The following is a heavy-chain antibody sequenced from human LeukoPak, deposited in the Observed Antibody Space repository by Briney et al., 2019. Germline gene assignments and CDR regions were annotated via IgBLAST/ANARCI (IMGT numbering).Heavy chain of an antibody. CDR2: IIPIFGTA. J-gene: IGHJ5*02. CDR3: ARTPRRELMVYAPNWFDP. V-gene: IGHV1-69*01. D-gene: IGHD2-8*01. CDR1: GGTFSSYA. Sequence: GSSVKVSCKASGGTFSSYAISWVRQAPGQGLEWMGGIIPIFGTANYAQKFQGRVTITADESTSTAYRELSSLRSEDTAVYYCARTPRRELMVYAPNWFDPWGQGTLVTVSS.